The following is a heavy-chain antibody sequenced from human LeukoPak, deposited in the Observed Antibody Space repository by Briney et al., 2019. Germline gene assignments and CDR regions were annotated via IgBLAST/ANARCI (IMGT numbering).Heavy chain of an antibody. Sequence: GGSLRLSCAASGFTFSSYSMNWVRQAPGKGLEWVSSISSSSSYIYYADSVKGRFTISRDNAKNSLYLQMNSLRAEDTAVYYCAREWGSIVTAMAPLDYWGQGTLVTVSS. V-gene: IGHV3-21*01. CDR1: GFTFSSYS. CDR2: ISSSSSYI. CDR3: AREWGSIVTAMAPLDY. D-gene: IGHD2-21*02. J-gene: IGHJ4*02.